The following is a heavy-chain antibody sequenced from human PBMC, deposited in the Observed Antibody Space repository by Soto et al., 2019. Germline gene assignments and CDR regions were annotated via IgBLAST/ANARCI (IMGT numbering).Heavy chain of an antibody. CDR1: GFSLSTRGAG. Sequence: QITLKESGPALVEPTQTLTLTCTFSGFSLSTRGAGVGWIRQPPGKALEWLAIVYWDDDKRYSTALKSRITITKDTSKNQVVLKTTNMDPIDTATYFCAQMSYYGSGRPYNNWGQGTLVTVSS. J-gene: IGHJ4*02. CDR3: AQMSYYGSGRPYNN. V-gene: IGHV2-5*02. D-gene: IGHD3-10*01. CDR2: VYWDDDK.